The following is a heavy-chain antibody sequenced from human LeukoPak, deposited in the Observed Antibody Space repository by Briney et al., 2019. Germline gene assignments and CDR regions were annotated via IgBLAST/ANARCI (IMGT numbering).Heavy chain of an antibody. V-gene: IGHV3-33*01. CDR1: GFTFSSYG. CDR2: IWYDGSNK. D-gene: IGHD3-10*01. CDR3: ARDSITMVRGVPDYGMDV. J-gene: IGHJ6*02. Sequence: SGGSLRLSCAASGFTFSSYGMHWVRQAPGKGLEWVAVIWYDGSNKYYADSVKGRFTISRDNSKNTLYLQMNSLRAEDTAVYYCARDSITMVRGVPDYGMDVWGQGTTVTVPS.